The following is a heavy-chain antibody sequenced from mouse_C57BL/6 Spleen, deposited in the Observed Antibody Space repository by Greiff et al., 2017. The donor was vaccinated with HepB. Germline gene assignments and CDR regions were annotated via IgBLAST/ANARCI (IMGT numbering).Heavy chain of an antibody. D-gene: IGHD2-12*01. J-gene: IGHJ3*01. CDR1: GFTFSSYA. V-gene: IGHV5-4*03. CDR2: ISDGGSYT. Sequence: EVKVVESGGGLVKPGGSLKLSCAASGFTFSSYAMSWVRQTPEKRLEWVATISDGGSYTYYPDNVKGRFTISRDNAKNNLYLQMSHLKSEDTAMYYCARGEGIRYSAFAYWGQGTLVTVSA. CDR3: ARGEGIRYSAFAY.